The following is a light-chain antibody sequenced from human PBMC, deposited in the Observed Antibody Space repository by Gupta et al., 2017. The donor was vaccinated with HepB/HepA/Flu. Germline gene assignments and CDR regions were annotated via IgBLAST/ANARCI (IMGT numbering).Light chain of an antibody. CDR1: NIGSKS. J-gene: IGLJ1*01. Sequence: SYVLTQPPSVSVAPGKTARITCGGDNIGSKSVHWYQQKPGQAPVLVVYDDSGRPSGIPERFSGSNSGNTATLTISRVEAGDEADYHCQVWDGTIAQGVFGTGTKVTVL. CDR3: QVWDGTIAQGV. V-gene: IGLV3-21*03. CDR2: DDS.